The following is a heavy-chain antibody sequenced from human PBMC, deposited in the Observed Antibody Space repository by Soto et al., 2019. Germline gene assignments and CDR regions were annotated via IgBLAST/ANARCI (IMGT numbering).Heavy chain of an antibody. CDR2: INGDGSGP. CDR1: GFTFSGSW. Sequence: EVQLVESGGGLVQPGGSLRLSCAASGFTFSGSWMHWVRQAPGKGLVWVSRINGDGSGPSYADFVKGRFTISRDDAKNTLFLQMTGLRAEDTAVYYCARGIFGSGTANGYWGQGTLVTVSS. J-gene: IGHJ4*02. D-gene: IGHD3-10*01. CDR3: ARGIFGSGTANGY. V-gene: IGHV3-74*01.